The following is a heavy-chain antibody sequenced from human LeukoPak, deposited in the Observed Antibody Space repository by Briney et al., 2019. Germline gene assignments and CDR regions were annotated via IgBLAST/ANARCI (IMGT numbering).Heavy chain of an antibody. J-gene: IGHJ3*02. V-gene: IGHV3-23*01. CDR2: ISGSGGST. D-gene: IGHD3-22*01. CDR1: RFTLSTYA. Sequence: GGSLRLSCAVSRFTLSTYAMSWVRQAPGKGLEWVSAISGSGGSTYYADSVKGRFTISRDNSKNTVYLQMNSLRAEDTAVYYCARDLTYYYDSNPSGAFDIWGQGTMVTVSS. CDR3: ARDLTYYYDSNPSGAFDI.